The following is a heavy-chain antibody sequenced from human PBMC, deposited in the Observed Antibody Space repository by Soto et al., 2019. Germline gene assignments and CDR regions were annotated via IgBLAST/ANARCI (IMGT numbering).Heavy chain of an antibody. CDR3: ARSRDYYNDY. CDR1: GYTFTTSG. J-gene: IGHJ4*02. Sequence: ASVKVSCKASGYTFTTSGITWVRQAPGQGPEYMGWISTARGDTNCAQKFQDRITMTKDTSTSTVYMELRTLRSDDKAVYYCARSRDYYNDYWCQGSLVNVSS. V-gene: IGHV1-18*01. CDR2: ISTARGDT.